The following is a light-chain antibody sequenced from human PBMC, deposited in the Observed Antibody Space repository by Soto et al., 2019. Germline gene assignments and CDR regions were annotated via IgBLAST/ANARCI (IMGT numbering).Light chain of an antibody. CDR1: QSVSSS. CDR3: QQRTNWPLP. V-gene: IGKV3-11*01. Sequence: EIVLTQSPATLSLSTGERATLSCRASQSVSSSLAWYQQQPGQAPRLLIYDASNRATGIPARFSGSGSVTDFTLNISSLEHEDFAVYYCQQRTNWPLPFCGGTKWEIQ. CDR2: DAS. J-gene: IGKJ4*01.